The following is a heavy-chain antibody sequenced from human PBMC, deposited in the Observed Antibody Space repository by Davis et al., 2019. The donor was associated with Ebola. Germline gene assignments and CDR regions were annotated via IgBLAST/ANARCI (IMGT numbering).Heavy chain of an antibody. J-gene: IGHJ4*02. CDR2: IYHSGIT. CDR3: ARVGAATGGELDY. V-gene: IGHV4-59*01. CDR1: PSSFLHYY. Sequence: MPGGSLRLSCTVSPSSFLHYYWSWIRQPPGKGLEWIGYIYHSGITKYNPSLKSRATISLDTSKNHFFLKINSMTAADTALYYCARVGAATGGELDYWGQGALVTVSS. D-gene: IGHD3-16*01.